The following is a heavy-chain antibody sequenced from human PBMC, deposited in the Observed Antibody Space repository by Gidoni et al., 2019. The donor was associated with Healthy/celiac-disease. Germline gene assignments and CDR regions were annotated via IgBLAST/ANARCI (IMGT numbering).Heavy chain of an antibody. J-gene: IGHJ5*02. CDR2: ISYDGSNK. D-gene: IGHD2-15*01. CDR3: AKDPLYCSGGSCYGRQGWFDP. CDR1: GFTFSSSG. V-gene: IGHV3-30*18. Sequence: QVQLVESGGGVVQPGRSLRLSCAASGFTFSSSGMHWVRQAPGKGLEWVAVISYDGSNKYYADSVKGRFTISRDNSKNTLYLQMNSLRAEDTAVYYCAKDPLYCSGGSCYGRQGWFDPWGQGTLVTVSS.